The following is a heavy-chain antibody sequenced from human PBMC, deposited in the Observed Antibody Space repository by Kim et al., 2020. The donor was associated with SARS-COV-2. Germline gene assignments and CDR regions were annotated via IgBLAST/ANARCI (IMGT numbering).Heavy chain of an antibody. D-gene: IGHD3-10*01. CDR1: GYTFNTYV. CDR2: INTKTGNP. Sequence: ASVKVSCKTSGYTFNTYVMNWVRQAPGQGLEWMGWINTKTGNPTYAQGFTGRFVFSLDTSVSTAYLQINSLKAEDTAVYYCARGAVVRGNYYLDYWGQGT. CDR3: ARGAVVRGNYYLDY. J-gene: IGHJ4*02. V-gene: IGHV7-4-1*02.